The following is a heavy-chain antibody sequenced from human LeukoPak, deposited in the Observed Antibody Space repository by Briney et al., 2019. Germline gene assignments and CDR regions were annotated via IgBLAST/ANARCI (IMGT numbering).Heavy chain of an antibody. CDR1: GGSISSSSYY. J-gene: IGHJ4*02. CDR2: IYYSGST. Sequence: SETLSLTCTVSGGSISSSSYYWGWIRQPPGKGLEWIGSIYYSGSTYYNPSLKSRVTISVDTPKNQFSLKLSSVTAADTAVYYCARGLGEGGLDYWGQGTLVTVSS. D-gene: IGHD3-16*01. V-gene: IGHV4-39*07. CDR3: ARGLGEGGLDY.